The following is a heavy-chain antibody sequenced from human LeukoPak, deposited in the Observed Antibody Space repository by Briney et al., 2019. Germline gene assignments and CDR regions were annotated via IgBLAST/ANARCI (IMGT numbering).Heavy chain of an antibody. D-gene: IGHD1-1*01. V-gene: IGHV3-15*01. J-gene: IGHJ4*02. CDR3: ATDEGSGTTDFDF. CDR2: IRGKSDGGKV. CDR1: GFAFRDAW. Sequence: GGSLRLSCSVSGFAFRDAWMSWVRQPPGEGMEWVGRIRGKSDGGKVDYAAPAKGRFTISRDESKDTVYLHLASLKTEDTGVYYCATDEGSGTTDFDFWGQGTLVTVSS.